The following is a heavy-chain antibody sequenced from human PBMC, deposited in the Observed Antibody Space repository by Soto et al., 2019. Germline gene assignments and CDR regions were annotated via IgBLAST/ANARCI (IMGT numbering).Heavy chain of an antibody. J-gene: IGHJ4*02. CDR1: GFTVSSYA. D-gene: IGHD2-15*01. Sequence: GSLRLSCAASGFTVSSYAIGWVRQGPGKGLEWVAVVTIGGSTHYADSVRGRFTISRDNSKNTLSLQMNSLTAEYTAVYFCAKRRGAGGHLDYWGQGALVTVSS. V-gene: IGHV3-23*01. CDR3: AKRRGAGGHLDY. CDR2: VTIGGST.